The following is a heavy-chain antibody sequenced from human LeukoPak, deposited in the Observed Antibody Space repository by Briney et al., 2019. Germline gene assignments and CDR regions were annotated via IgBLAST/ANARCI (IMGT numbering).Heavy chain of an antibody. Sequence: SETLSLTCTVSGISINSYYWSWIRQPPGKGLEWIGSIYHSGSTYYNPSLKSRVTISVDTSKNQFSLKLSSVTAADTAVYYRAREAPFGESDGGYYFDYWGQGTLVTVSS. CDR2: IYHSGST. D-gene: IGHD3-10*01. CDR1: GISINSYY. CDR3: AREAPFGESDGGYYFDY. J-gene: IGHJ4*02. V-gene: IGHV4-38-2*02.